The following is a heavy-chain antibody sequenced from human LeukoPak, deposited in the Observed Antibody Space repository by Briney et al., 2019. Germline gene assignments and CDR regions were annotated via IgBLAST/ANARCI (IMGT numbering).Heavy chain of an antibody. Sequence: GGSLRLSWAASRFTFDDFGMSWVRQAPGKGLGLVFGFYWNGDSTGYGDSVKGRFTISRDNARNSLYLQMNSLRAEDTAFYYCAREQRYCGSTSCYSFFDYWGQGTLVTVSS. CDR2: FYWNGDST. D-gene: IGHD2-2*01. CDR1: RFTFDDFG. J-gene: IGHJ4*02. V-gene: IGHV3-20*04. CDR3: AREQRYCGSTSCYSFFDY.